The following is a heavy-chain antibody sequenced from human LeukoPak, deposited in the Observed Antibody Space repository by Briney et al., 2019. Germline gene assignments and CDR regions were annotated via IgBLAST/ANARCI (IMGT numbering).Heavy chain of an antibody. D-gene: IGHD3-10*01. CDR3: AKDHSMVRGVNAFFDY. V-gene: IGHV3-30*18. CDR1: GFTFSSYG. J-gene: IGHJ4*02. CDR2: ITYDGSNK. Sequence: PGGSLRLSCAASGFTFSSYGMHWVRQAPGKGLEWVAVITYDGSNKYYADSVKGRFTISRDNSKNTLYLQMNSLRAEDTAVYYCAKDHSMVRGVNAFFDYWGQGTLVTVSS.